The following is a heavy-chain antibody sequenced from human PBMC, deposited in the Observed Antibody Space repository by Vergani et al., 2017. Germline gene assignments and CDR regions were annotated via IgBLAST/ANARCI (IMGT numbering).Heavy chain of an antibody. V-gene: IGHV3-74*01. CDR1: GFTFSSYW. J-gene: IGHJ1*01. Sequence: EVQLVESGGGLVQPGGSLRLSCAASGFTFSSYWMHWVRQAPGKGLVWVSRINSDGSSTTYADSVKGRFTISRANAKNTLYLQMNSLRAEDTAVYYCTTAWGLYYLHGEYFQYWGRGTLVSVSS. CDR3: TTAWGLYYLHGEYFQY. CDR2: INSDGSST. D-gene: IGHD3-10*01.